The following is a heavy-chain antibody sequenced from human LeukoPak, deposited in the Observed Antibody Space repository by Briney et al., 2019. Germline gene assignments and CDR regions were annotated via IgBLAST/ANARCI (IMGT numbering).Heavy chain of an antibody. CDR2: ISAYNGNT. J-gene: IGHJ4*02. Sequence: ASVNVSFKASGYTFTSYGISWVRQAPGQGLEWMGWISAYNGNTNYAQKLQGRVTMTTDTSTSTAYMELRSLRSDDTAVYYCARDERNHHDSSGYYTRAGVDYWGQGTLVTVSS. V-gene: IGHV1-18*01. D-gene: IGHD3-22*01. CDR3: ARDERNHHDSSGYYTRAGVDY. CDR1: GYTFTSYG.